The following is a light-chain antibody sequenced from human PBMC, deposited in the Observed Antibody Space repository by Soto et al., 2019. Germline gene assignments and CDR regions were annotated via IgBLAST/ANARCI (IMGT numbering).Light chain of an antibody. Sequence: EIVLTQSPGTLSLSPGERATLSCRASQSVSSSSYLAWHQQKPGQAPRLLIYGASSRATGIPDRFSGSGSGTDFTLTISRLEPEDFAVYYCQQYGSSLTFGGGTKVEIK. CDR2: GAS. J-gene: IGKJ4*01. V-gene: IGKV3-20*01. CDR3: QQYGSSLT. CDR1: QSVSSSSY.